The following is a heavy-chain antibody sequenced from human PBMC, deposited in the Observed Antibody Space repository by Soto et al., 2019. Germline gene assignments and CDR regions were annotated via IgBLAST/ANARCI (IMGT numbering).Heavy chain of an antibody. J-gene: IGHJ5*02. CDR3: PKVYPRYGSGRYPWFDP. CDR2: ISGSGGST. CDR1: GFTCSSYA. V-gene: IGHV3-23*01. Sequence: PGGSLRLSCAASGFTCSSYAMSWVRQAPGKGLEWVSAISGSGGSTYYADSVKGRFTISRDNSKNTLYLQMNSLRAEDTAVYYCPKVYPRYGSGRYPWFDPWGQGTLVTVSS. D-gene: IGHD3-10*01.